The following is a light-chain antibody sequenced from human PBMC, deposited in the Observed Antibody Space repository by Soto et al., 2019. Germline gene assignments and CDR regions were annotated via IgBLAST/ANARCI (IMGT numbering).Light chain of an antibody. CDR3: QQRSDWPRT. CDR1: QSVSSY. J-gene: IGKJ1*01. Sequence: EIVLTQSPATLSLFPGERATLSCRASQSVSSYLAWYQQKPGQAPRLLIYDASNRATGIPARFSGSGSGTDFTLTISSLEPEDFAVYHCQQRSDWPRTFGQGTKVEIK. V-gene: IGKV3-11*01. CDR2: DAS.